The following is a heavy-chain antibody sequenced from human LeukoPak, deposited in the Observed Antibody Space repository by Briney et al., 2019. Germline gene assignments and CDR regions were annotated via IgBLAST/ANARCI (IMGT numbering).Heavy chain of an antibody. D-gene: IGHD3-10*01. CDR2: ISYDGSNK. CDR1: GFTFSNYG. V-gene: IGHV3-30*03. CDR3: AREQAGSGHYADY. J-gene: IGHJ4*02. Sequence: GRSLRLSCAASGFTFSNYGMHWVRQAPGKGLEWVAVISYDGSNKYYAESVKGRFTISRDNSKNTLYLQMNSLRAEDTAAYYCAREQAGSGHYADYWGQGTVVTVSS.